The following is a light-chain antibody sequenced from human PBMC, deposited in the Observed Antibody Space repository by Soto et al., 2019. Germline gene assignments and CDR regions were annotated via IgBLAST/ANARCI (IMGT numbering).Light chain of an antibody. CDR2: EVS. J-gene: IGLJ1*01. Sequence: QSVLTQPASVSGSPGQSITISCTGTSSDVGDYNYVSWYQQHPGKAPKLMIYEVSNRPSGVSNRFSGSKSGNTASLTISGLQAEDEADYYGSSYTSNNILYVFGTGTKV. CDR3: SSYTSNNILYV. CDR1: SSDVGDYNY. V-gene: IGLV2-14*01.